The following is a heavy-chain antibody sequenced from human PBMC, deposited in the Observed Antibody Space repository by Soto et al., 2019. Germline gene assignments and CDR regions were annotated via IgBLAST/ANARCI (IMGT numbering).Heavy chain of an antibody. V-gene: IGHV1-18*01. Sequence: VKVSCKTSGYTFTNFGISWVRQAPGQGLEWMGWVTTDKGKTTYAQKFQGRVTMTTDTSTSTAYMELRSLRSEDTAVYYCARAHLAYYDFSRWGVSGMDVWGQGTTVTVSS. CDR1: GYTFTNFG. J-gene: IGHJ6*02. D-gene: IGHD3-3*01. CDR2: VTTDKGKT. CDR3: ARAHLAYYDFSRWGVSGMDV.